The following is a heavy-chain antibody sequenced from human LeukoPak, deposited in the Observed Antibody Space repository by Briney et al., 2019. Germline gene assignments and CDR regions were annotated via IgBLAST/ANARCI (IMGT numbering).Heavy chain of an antibody. V-gene: IGHV1-69*05. J-gene: IGHJ5*02. Sequence: SVNVSCKASGGTFSSYAISWVRQAPGQGLEGMGGIIPIFGTANYAQKFQGRVTITTDESTSTAYMELSSLRSEDTAVYYCARVAAAGTGNWFDPWGQGTLVTVSS. CDR2: IIPIFGTA. D-gene: IGHD6-13*01. CDR3: ARVAAAGTGNWFDP. CDR1: GGTFSSYA.